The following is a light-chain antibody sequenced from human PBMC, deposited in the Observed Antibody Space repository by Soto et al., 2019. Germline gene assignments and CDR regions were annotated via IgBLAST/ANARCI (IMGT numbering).Light chain of an antibody. J-gene: IGKJ5*01. Sequence: DIVLTQTPGTLSLSPGERATLSCRASQSVSSSYLAWYQQKPGQAPRLLISDASTRATGIPARFSGSGSGTDFTLTISSLEPEDFAVYYCQQRSNLVSFGPGTRLEIK. CDR2: DAS. V-gene: IGKV3D-20*02. CDR1: QSVSSSY. CDR3: QQRSNLVS.